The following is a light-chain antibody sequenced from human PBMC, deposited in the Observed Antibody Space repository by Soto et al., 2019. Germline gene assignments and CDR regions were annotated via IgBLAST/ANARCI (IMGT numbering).Light chain of an antibody. CDR2: DVS. V-gene: IGLV2-14*01. Sequence: QSALTQPASVSGSPGQSITISCTGTSSDVGGYNYVSWYQQHPGKAPKLMIYDVSNRPSGVSNRFSGSKSGNTASLTISGLQAEDEVDYYCSSYTSSLYVFGTGTKLTVL. CDR3: SSYTSSLYV. CDR1: SSDVGGYNY. J-gene: IGLJ1*01.